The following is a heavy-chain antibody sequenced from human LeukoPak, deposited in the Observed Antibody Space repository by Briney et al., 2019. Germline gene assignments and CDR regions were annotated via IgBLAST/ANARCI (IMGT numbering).Heavy chain of an antibody. CDR2: IIPILGIP. V-gene: IGHV1-69*04. Sequence: REASVKLSCTASGGSFSSYAISWGRPAPGGGGEWGVRIIPILGIPNYAQKLKGRVTMTKDTSTSTAHRERRLLRSGSTAVYSGGRGVLLDPGVAAAPPRYWGQGTLVTVPS. CDR1: GGSFSSYA. CDR3: GRGVLLDPGVAAAPPRY. J-gene: IGHJ4*02. D-gene: IGHD6-13*01.